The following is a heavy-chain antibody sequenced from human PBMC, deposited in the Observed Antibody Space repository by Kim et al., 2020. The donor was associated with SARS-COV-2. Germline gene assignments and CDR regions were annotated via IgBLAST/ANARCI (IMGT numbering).Heavy chain of an antibody. Sequence: GGSLRLSCAASGFTFSDYYMSWIRQAPGKGLEWVSYISSSSSYTNYADSVKGRFTISRDNAKNSLYLQMNSLRAEDTAVYYCASVYFDSGGVVWGQGTTVTVSS. CDR2: ISSSSSYT. J-gene: IGHJ6*02. D-gene: IGHD3-9*01. CDR3: ASVYFDSGGVV. V-gene: IGHV3-11*06. CDR1: GFTFSDYY.